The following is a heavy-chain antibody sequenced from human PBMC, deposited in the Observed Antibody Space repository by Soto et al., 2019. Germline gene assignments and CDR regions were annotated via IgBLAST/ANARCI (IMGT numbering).Heavy chain of an antibody. D-gene: IGHD5-12*01. CDR1: GFSFSSYW. V-gene: IGHV3-74*01. CDR2: IKSDGTRR. J-gene: IGHJ4*02. CDR3: GTSGEMAAIILN. Sequence: GGSLRLSCAASGFSFSSYWMHWVRQVPGKGLVWVSRIKSDGTRRDYAESVKGRFTISRDNAKNTLYLRMISLRVEDTAVYYCGTSGEMAAIILNWGQGSLVTVSS.